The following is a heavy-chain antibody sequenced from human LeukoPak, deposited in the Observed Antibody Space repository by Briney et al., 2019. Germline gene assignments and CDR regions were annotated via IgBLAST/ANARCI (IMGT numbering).Heavy chain of an antibody. V-gene: IGHV3-11*05. CDR2: ISSSSSYT. J-gene: IGHJ4*02. CDR3: ARVGSAYGSGTYAY. Sequence: GSLRLSCAASGFTFSDYYMSWIRQAPGKGLEWVSYISSSSSYTNYADSVKGRFTISRDNAKNSLYLQMNSLRADDTAVYYCARVGSAYGSGTYAYWGQGTLVTVSS. D-gene: IGHD3-10*01. CDR1: GFTFSDYY.